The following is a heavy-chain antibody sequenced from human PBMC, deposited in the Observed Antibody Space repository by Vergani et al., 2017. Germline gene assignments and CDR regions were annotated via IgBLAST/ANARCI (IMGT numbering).Heavy chain of an antibody. CDR3: ARGGYYDFWSGYYNRDY. V-gene: IGHV3-74*01. CDR2: INSDGSST. CDR1: GFTFSSYW. D-gene: IGHD3-3*01. Sequence: EVQLVESGGGLVQPGGSLRLSCAASGFTFSSYWMHLVRQAPGKGLVWVSRINSDGSSTSYADSVKGRFNISRDNAKNTLYLQMNSLRAEDTAVYYCARGGYYDFWSGYYNRDYWGQGTLVTVSS. J-gene: IGHJ4*02.